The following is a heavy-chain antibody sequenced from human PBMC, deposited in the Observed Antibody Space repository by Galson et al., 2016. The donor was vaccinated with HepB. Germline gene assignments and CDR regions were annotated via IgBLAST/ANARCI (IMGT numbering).Heavy chain of an antibody. J-gene: IGHJ4*02. D-gene: IGHD3-22*01. CDR1: GGTFSNYA. CDR3: ARDNLSYYYDSSGYFDY. CDR2: IIPIFGAA. V-gene: IGHV1-69*06. Sequence: SVKVSCKASGGTFSNYAFSWVRQAPGQGLEWMGGIIPIFGAANYAQKFQGRVTITAGKSTSTAYMELSSLRSEDTAVFYCARDNLSYYYDSSGYFDYWGQGTLVTVSS.